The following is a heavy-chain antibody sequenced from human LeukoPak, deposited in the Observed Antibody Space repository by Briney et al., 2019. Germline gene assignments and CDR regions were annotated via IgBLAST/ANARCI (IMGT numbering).Heavy chain of an antibody. J-gene: IGHJ4*02. CDR3: AKHSSGWYEFDY. Sequence: PSETLSLTCTVSGGSISSHYWSWIRQPPGKGLEWIGYIYYSGSTNYNPSLKSRVTISVDTSKNQFSLKLSSVTAADTAVYYCAKHSSGWYEFDYWGQGTLVTVSS. CDR2: IYYSGST. V-gene: IGHV4-59*11. D-gene: IGHD6-19*01. CDR1: GGSISSHY.